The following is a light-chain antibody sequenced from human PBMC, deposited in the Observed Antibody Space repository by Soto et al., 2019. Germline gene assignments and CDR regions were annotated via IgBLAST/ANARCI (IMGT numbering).Light chain of an antibody. Sequence: DIQMTQSPSSLSASVGDRVTITCRASQSISNYLNWYQQKPGKAPKLLMYAASSLQSGVPSRFSGSGSGTDVTLTISSLQPEDFATYYCQQSYSTPRTFGQGTKVEIK. CDR2: AAS. CDR3: QQSYSTPRT. V-gene: IGKV1-39*01. J-gene: IGKJ1*01. CDR1: QSISNY.